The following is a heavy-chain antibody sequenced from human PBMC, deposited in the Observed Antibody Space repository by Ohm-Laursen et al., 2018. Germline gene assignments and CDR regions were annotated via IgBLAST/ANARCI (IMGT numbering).Heavy chain of an antibody. V-gene: IGHV3-48*03. CDR2: ISSSGSTI. J-gene: IGHJ4*02. D-gene: IGHD6-19*01. Sequence: SLRLSCAAPGFTFSSYEMNWVRQAPGKGLEWVSYISSSGSTIHYADSVKGRFTISRDNAKNSLYLQMNSLRAEDTAVYYCARGFSGWWGRIDYWGQGILVTVSS. CDR1: GFTFSSYE. CDR3: ARGFSGWWGRIDY.